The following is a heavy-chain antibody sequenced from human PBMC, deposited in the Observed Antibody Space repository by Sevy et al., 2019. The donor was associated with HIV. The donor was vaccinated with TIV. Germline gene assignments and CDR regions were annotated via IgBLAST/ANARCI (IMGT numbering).Heavy chain of an antibody. J-gene: IGHJ4*02. CDR1: GGTFSRYG. Sequence: ASVKVSCKASGGTFSRYGISWVRQAPGQGLEWMAGIIPILGTVNYAQKFQGRVTITADESTKTAYMELSSLRSEDTAVYYCARGGGNGWYYFDYWGQETLVTVSS. V-gene: IGHV1-69*13. CDR3: ARGGGNGWYYFDY. D-gene: IGHD6-19*01. CDR2: IIPILGTV.